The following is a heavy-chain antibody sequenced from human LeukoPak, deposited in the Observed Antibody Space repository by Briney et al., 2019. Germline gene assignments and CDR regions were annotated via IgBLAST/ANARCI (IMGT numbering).Heavy chain of an antibody. CDR2: VYHSGST. D-gene: IGHD3-3*01. V-gene: IGHV4-4*02. CDR1: GGSISGTNW. CDR3: ARDVGYDFWSGPVANAFDI. Sequence: SETLSLTCSVSGGSISGTNWWSWVRQPPGKGLEWIGEVYHSGSTNYNPSLTSRVTMSVDTSKNQFSLKLSSVTAADTAVYYCARDVGYDFWSGPVANAFDIWGQGTMVTVSS. J-gene: IGHJ3*02.